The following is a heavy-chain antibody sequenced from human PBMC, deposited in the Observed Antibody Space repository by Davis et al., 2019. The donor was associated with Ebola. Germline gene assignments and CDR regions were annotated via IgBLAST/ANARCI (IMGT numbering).Heavy chain of an antibody. D-gene: IGHD5-12*01. CDR1: GFTFDEYA. J-gene: IGHJ6*02. Sequence: GGSLRLSCAASGFTFDEYAMHWVRQTPGKGLEWVSGINWNSASTGYADSVKGRFTISRDNAKNSLYLQMNSLRAEDTAIYYCAKDMNAIVATLGGMDVWGQGTTVTVSS. CDR3: AKDMNAIVATLGGMDV. V-gene: IGHV3-9*01. CDR2: INWNSAST.